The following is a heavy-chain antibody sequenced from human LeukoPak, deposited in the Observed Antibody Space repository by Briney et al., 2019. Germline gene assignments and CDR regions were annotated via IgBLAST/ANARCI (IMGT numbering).Heavy chain of an antibody. CDR2: IYTSGST. CDR3: ARQGRGEVPAANSRSGYYYYYMDV. V-gene: IGHV4-4*09. CDR1: GGSISSYY. J-gene: IGHJ6*03. D-gene: IGHD2-2*01. Sequence: SETLSLTCTVSGGSISSYYWSWIRQPPGKGLEWIGYIYTSGSTNYNPSLKSRVTISVDTSKNQFSLKLSSVTAADTAVYYCARQGRGEVPAANSRSGYYYYYMDVWGKGTTVADSS.